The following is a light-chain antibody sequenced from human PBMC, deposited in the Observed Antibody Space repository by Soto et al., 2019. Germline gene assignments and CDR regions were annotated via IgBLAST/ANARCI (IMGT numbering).Light chain of an antibody. CDR1: SSDVGSYNL. CDR2: EGS. CDR3: CSYAGSSSFA. Sequence: QSALTQAASVSGSPGQSITISCTGTSSDVGSYNLVSRYQQHPGKAPKLMIYEGSKRPSGVSNRFSGSKSGNTASLTISGLQAEDEADYYCCSYAGSSSFAFGGGTKLTVL. V-gene: IGLV2-23*03. J-gene: IGLJ2*01.